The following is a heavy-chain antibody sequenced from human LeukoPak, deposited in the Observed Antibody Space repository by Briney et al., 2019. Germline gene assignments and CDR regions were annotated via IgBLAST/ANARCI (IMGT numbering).Heavy chain of an antibody. CDR3: ARKDSGRYINPFDY. CDR2: IAYDGSHI. Sequence: GRSLRLSCAASGFTFSSYAMHWVRQAPGKGLKWVAVIAYDGSHIYYADSVKGRFTISRDNSKSTLYLQMNSLRAEDTAVYYCARKDSGRYINPFDYWGQGTLVTVSS. D-gene: IGHD3-10*01. J-gene: IGHJ4*02. CDR1: GFTFSSYA. V-gene: IGHV3-30*04.